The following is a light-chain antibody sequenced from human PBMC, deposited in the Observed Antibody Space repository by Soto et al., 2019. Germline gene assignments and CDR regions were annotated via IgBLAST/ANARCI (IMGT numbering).Light chain of an antibody. J-gene: IGLJ2*01. CDR3: SSYTSSSTLV. Sequence: QSVLTQPASVSGSPGQSITISCTGNSSDVGGYNYVSWYHQHPGKAPKLMIYDVSNRPSGVSNRFSGSKSGNTSSLTISGLQAEDEAYYYCSSYTSSSTLVFGGGTKLTVL. V-gene: IGLV2-14*01. CDR2: DVS. CDR1: SSDVGGYNY.